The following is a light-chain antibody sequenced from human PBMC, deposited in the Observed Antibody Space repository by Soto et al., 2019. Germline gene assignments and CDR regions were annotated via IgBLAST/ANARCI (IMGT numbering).Light chain of an antibody. J-gene: IGKJ2*01. Sequence: DIVMTQSPEYLAVSLGERATINCKSSQNVLYSSNNRNLIAWYQQKPGQPPKLRIYWASTRESGIPDRFGGSGCGRDFTLTISSLQAEDVAVYYCQQYYSPPRYTFGQGTRLEIK. CDR1: QNVLYSSNNRNL. CDR3: QQYYSPPRYT. V-gene: IGKV4-1*01. CDR2: WAS.